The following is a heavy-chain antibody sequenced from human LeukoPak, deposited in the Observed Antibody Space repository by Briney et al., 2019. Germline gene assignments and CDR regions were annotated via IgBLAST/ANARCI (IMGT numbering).Heavy chain of an antibody. CDR1: GYTFTSYD. CDR2: MNPNSGNT. D-gene: IGHD2-2*01. CDR3: ARGEIVVVPADNWFDP. J-gene: IGHJ5*02. V-gene: IGHV1-8*01. Sequence: AASVKVSCKASGYTFTSYDINWVRQATGQGLEWMGWMNPNSGNTGYAQKFQGRVTMTRNTSISTAYMEQSSLRSEDTAVYYCARGEIVVVPADNWFDPWGQGTLVTVSS.